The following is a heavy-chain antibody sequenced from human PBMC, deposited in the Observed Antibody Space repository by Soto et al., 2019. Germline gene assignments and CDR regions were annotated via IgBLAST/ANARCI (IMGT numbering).Heavy chain of an antibody. D-gene: IGHD3-9*01. Sequence: EVQLVESGGGLVQPGRSPRLSCAASGFTFDDYAMHWVRQAPGKGLEWVSGISWNSGSIGYADSVKGRFTISRDNAKNSLYLQMNSLRAEDTALYYCAKGNHYDILTGYNSYWGQGTLVTVSS. CDR1: GFTFDDYA. CDR3: AKGNHYDILTGYNSY. CDR2: ISWNSGSI. J-gene: IGHJ4*02. V-gene: IGHV3-9*01.